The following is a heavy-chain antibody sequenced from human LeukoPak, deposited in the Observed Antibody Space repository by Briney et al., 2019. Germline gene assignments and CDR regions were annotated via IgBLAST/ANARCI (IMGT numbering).Heavy chain of an antibody. CDR1: GYTFTSYG. Sequence: GASVKVSCKASGYTFTSYGISWVRQAPGQGLEWMGWISAYNGNTNYAQKLQGRVTMTTDTSTSTAYMELRSLRSDDTAVYYCARAYGVVPYYYYYYYMDVWGKGTTVTVSS. D-gene: IGHD2-2*01. CDR3: ARAYGVVPYYYYYYYMDV. V-gene: IGHV1-18*01. CDR2: ISAYNGNT. J-gene: IGHJ6*03.